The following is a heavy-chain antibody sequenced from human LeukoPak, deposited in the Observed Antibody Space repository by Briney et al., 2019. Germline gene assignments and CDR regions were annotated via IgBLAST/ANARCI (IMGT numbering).Heavy chain of an antibody. Sequence: SETLSLTCTVSGGSISSGDYYWSWIRQPPGKGLEWIGYIYYSGSTYYNPSLKSRVTISVDTSKNQFSLKLSSVTAADTAVYYSASITGGYIDYWGQGTLVTVSS. CDR3: ASITGGYIDY. D-gene: IGHD2-8*02. V-gene: IGHV4-30-4*08. CDR1: GGSISSGDYY. J-gene: IGHJ4*02. CDR2: IYYSGST.